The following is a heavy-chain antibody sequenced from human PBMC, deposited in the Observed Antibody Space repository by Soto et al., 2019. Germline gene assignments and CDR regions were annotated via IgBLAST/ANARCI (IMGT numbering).Heavy chain of an antibody. J-gene: IGHJ4*02. Sequence: EVQVLESGGDLVQPGGSLRLSCAVSGFTISNIWMHWVRQAPGKGLVSVSRIKRDGSTTDYAASVKGRFTVSRDNVKNTLYLQMSSLRAEDTAVYYCASGLIMGTNFWGPGTLVTVSS. CDR3: ASGLIMGTNF. V-gene: IGHV3-74*01. CDR2: IKRDGSTT. CDR1: GFTISNIW. D-gene: IGHD2-8*01.